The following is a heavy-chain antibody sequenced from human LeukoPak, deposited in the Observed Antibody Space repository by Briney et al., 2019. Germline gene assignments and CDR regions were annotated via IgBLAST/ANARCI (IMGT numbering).Heavy chain of an antibody. D-gene: IGHD3-22*01. V-gene: IGHV3-74*01. CDR1: GFTFSSYW. Sequence: GGSLRLSCAASGFTFSSYWMHWVRQAAGKGLVWVSRINSDGSRTSYADSVKGRFTISRDNAKNTLYLQMNSLRAEDTAVYYCARTYYYDSSGYYFHWGQGTLVTVSS. CDR2: INSDGSRT. CDR3: ARTYYYDSSGYYFH. J-gene: IGHJ4*02.